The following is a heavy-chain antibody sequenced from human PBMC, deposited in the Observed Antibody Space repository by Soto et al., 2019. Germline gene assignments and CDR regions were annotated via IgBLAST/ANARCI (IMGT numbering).Heavy chain of an antibody. CDR2: INSGGST. CDR3: AKTGFWSDYRVADY. Sequence: QLQLQESGPGLVKPSETVSLACTVSGGSISSSSSYWGWIRQPPGKGLEWIGSINSGGSTYYNPSLKSRFTISVDTSKTQFSLKLSSVTAADTAVYFCAKTGFWSDYRVADYWGQGTLVTVSS. V-gene: IGHV4-39*01. D-gene: IGHD3-3*01. J-gene: IGHJ4*02. CDR1: GGSISSSSSY.